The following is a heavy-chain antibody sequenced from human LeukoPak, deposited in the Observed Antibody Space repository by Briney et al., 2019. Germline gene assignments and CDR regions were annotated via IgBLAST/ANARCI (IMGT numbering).Heavy chain of an antibody. V-gene: IGHV3-49*03. CDR1: GFTFGDYA. D-gene: IGHD3-3*01. J-gene: IGHJ3*02. Sequence: PGGSLRLSCTASGFTFGDYAMSWFRQAPGKGLEWVGFIRSKAYGGTTEYAASVKCRFTISRDDSKSIAYLQMNSLKTEDTAVYYCTSFLEWFPDAFDIWGQGTMVTVSS. CDR2: IRSKAYGGTT. CDR3: TSFLEWFPDAFDI.